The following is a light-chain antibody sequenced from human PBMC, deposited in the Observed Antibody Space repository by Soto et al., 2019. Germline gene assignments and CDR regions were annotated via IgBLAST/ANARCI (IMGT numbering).Light chain of an antibody. J-gene: IGKJ4*01. V-gene: IGKV3-20*01. CDR2: GAS. CDR3: QQYGSSQGLT. CDR1: QSVSSSY. Sequence: EIVLTQSPGTLSLSPGERATLSCRASQSVSSSYLAWYQQKPGQAPRLLIYGASSRATGIPDRFSGSGSGTDFTLTISRLEPEDFAVYYCQQYGSSQGLTFGGGTNVEIK.